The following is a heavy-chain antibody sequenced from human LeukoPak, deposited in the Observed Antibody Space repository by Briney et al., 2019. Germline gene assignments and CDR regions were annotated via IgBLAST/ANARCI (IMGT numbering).Heavy chain of an antibody. CDR3: ARELRRTQSYKGVVAATPRAFDI. Sequence: PSQTLSLTCTVSGGSISSGSYYWSWIRQPAGKGLEWIGRIYTSGSTNYNPSLKSRVTISVDTSKNQFSLKLSSVTAADTAVYYCARELRRTQSYKGVVAATPRAFDIWGQGTMVTVSS. D-gene: IGHD2-15*01. CDR1: GGSISSGSYY. CDR2: IYTSGST. J-gene: IGHJ3*02. V-gene: IGHV4-61*02.